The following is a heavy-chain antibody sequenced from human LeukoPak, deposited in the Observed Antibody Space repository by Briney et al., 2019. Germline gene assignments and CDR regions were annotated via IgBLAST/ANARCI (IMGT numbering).Heavy chain of an antibody. V-gene: IGHV3-48*04. D-gene: IGHD3-3*01. CDR2: ISSSSSTI. Sequence: PGGSLRLSCAASGFTFSSYSMNWVRQAPGKGLEWVSYISSSSSTIYYADSVKGRFTISRDNAKNSLYLQMNSLRAEDTAVYYCARDRGGGITIFGVFDYWGQGTLVTVSS. CDR1: GFTFSSYS. CDR3: ARDRGGGITIFGVFDY. J-gene: IGHJ4*02.